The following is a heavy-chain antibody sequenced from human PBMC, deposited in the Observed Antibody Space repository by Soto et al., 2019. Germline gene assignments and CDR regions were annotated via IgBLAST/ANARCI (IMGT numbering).Heavy chain of an antibody. CDR3: ASPPSRDIVVVPAAALYY. CDR2: IIPILGIA. V-gene: IGHV1-69*02. CDR1: GGTFSSYT. D-gene: IGHD2-2*01. Sequence: SVKVSCKASGGTFSSYTISWVRQAPGQGLEWMGRIIPILGIANYAQKFQGRVTITADKSTSTAYMELSSLRSEDTAVYYCASPPSRDIVVVPAAALYYWGQGTLVTVSS. J-gene: IGHJ4*02.